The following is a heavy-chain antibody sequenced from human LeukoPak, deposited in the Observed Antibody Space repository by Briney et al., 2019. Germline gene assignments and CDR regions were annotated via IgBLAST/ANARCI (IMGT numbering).Heavy chain of an antibody. D-gene: IGHD3-16*01. Sequence: PGGSLRLSCTASGLFSSDSVMSWVRQAPGKGLQWVSAISSSGANTDTADSLQGRFVISRDNSKDTVYLQMNSLRVEDTGIYYCARRTSGAKDVWGKGTTVTVSP. J-gene: IGHJ6*04. CDR1: GLFSSDSV. V-gene: IGHV3-23*01. CDR3: ARRTSGAKDV. CDR2: ISSSGANT.